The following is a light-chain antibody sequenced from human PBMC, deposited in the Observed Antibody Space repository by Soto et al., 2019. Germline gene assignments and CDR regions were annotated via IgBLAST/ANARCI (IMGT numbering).Light chain of an antibody. CDR1: QSISSY. CDR3: QQSYSTPPP. J-gene: IGKJ3*01. V-gene: IGKV1-39*01. CDR2: AAS. Sequence: DIQMTQSPSSLSASVGDRVTITCRASQSISSYLNWYQQKPGKAPKLLIYAASSLQSGAPSRFSGSGSGTDSTLTISRLQPEDFATHYRQQSYSTPPPFGPGTKVDIK.